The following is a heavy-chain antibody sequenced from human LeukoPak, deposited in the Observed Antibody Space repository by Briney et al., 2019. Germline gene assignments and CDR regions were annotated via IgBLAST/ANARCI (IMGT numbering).Heavy chain of an antibody. CDR2: INHSGST. V-gene: IGHV4-34*01. J-gene: IGHJ5*02. CDR1: GGSFSGYY. D-gene: IGHD3-10*01. CDR3: ARGYVTNYYGSGSYYPP. Sequence: SETLSLTCAVYGGSFSGYYWSWIRQPPGKGLEWIGEINHSGSTNYNPSLKSRVTISVDTSKNQFSLKLSSVTAADTAVYYCARGYVTNYYGSGSYYPPWGQGTLVTVSS.